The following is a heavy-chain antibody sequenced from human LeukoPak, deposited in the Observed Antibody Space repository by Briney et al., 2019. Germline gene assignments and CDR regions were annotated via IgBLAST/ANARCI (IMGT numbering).Heavy chain of an antibody. CDR2: ISSSGVTT. CDR3: AKAPANYVDTAMGTFDY. V-gene: IGHV3-23*01. Sequence: PGGSLRLPCAASGFTFSNYAINWVRQAPGKGLEWISTISSSGVTTYYADSVKGRFTISRDNSKNTLYLQMNSLRGEDTAVYYCAKAPANYVDTAMGTFDYWGQGTLVTVSS. J-gene: IGHJ4*02. D-gene: IGHD5-18*01. CDR1: GFTFSNYA.